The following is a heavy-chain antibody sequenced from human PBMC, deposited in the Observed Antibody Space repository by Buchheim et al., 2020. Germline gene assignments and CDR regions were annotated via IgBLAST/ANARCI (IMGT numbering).Heavy chain of an antibody. D-gene: IGHD2-2*01. CDR2: ISSSSSTI. V-gene: IGHV3-48*01. J-gene: IGHJ5*02. CDR1: GFTFSSYS. Sequence: EVQLVESGGGLVQPGGSLRLSCAASGFTFSSYSMNWVRQAPGKGLEWVSYISSSSSTIYYAGSVKGRFTISRDNAKNSLYLQMNSLRAEDTAVYYCASYCSSTSCYGNWFDPWGQGTL. CDR3: ASYCSSTSCYGNWFDP.